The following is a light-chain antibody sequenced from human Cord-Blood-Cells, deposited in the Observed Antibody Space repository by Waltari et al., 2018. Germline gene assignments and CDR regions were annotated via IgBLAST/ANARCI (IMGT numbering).Light chain of an antibody. Sequence: QSALTQPASVSGSPGQSITISCTGPSSDVGGYNYVSWYQQHPGNAPKLMLYDVSNRPSGVSNRFSGSKSGNTASLTISGLQAEDVADYYGSSYTSSSTVVFGGGTKLTVL. CDR2: DVS. CDR3: SSYTSSSTVV. CDR1: SSDVGGYNY. J-gene: IGLJ2*01. V-gene: IGLV2-14*01.